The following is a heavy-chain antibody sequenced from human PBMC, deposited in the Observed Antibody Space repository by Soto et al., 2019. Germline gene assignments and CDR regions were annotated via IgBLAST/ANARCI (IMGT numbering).Heavy chain of an antibody. CDR2: IYHSGTT. CDR1: GGSISSGGYS. J-gene: IGHJ6*02. Sequence: QLQLQESGSGLVKPSQTLSLTCAVSGGSISSGGYSWSWIRQPPGKGLEWIGYIYHSGTTYYNPSLKSRVTISVDRSKNQFSLKLSSVTAAATAVYYCARAHYGDYGYGMDVWGQGTTVTVSS. CDR3: ARAHYGDYGYGMDV. V-gene: IGHV4-30-2*01. D-gene: IGHD4-17*01.